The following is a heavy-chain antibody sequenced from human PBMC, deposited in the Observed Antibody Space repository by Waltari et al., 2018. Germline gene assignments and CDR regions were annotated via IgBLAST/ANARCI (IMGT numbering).Heavy chain of an antibody. D-gene: IGHD6-19*01. J-gene: IGHJ4*02. CDR3: ASQIRYNSGWIPFDY. CDR1: GFTFSSYA. V-gene: IGHV3-64*01. Sequence: EVQLVESGGGLVQPGGSLRLSCAASGFTFSSYAMHWVRQAPGKGLEYVSAISSNGGSTYYANSVKGRFTISRDNARNSLFLQMSSLRVEDTAIYYCASQIRYNSGWIPFDYWGQGTLVTVSS. CDR2: ISSNGGST.